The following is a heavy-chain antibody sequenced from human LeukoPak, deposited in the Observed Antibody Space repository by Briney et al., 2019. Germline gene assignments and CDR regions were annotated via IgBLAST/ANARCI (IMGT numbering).Heavy chain of an antibody. CDR1: GFTFSSYS. D-gene: IGHD4-11*01. Sequence: GGSLRLSCAAPGFTFSSYSMNWVRQAPGKGLEWVALIPYDGSNKYYADSVKGRFTISRDNSKNTLYLQMNSLRAEDTAVYYCAKVGLTVTTILDYFDYWGQGTLVTVSS. CDR3: AKVGLTVTTILDYFDY. J-gene: IGHJ4*02. V-gene: IGHV3-30*18. CDR2: IPYDGSNK.